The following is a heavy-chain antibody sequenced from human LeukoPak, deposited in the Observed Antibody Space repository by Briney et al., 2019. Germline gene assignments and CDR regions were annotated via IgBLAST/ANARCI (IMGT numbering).Heavy chain of an antibody. D-gene: IGHD2-15*01. CDR3: ARGPPGVESVVAALYYGMDV. J-gene: IGHJ6*04. V-gene: IGHV4-34*01. CDR1: GGSFSGYY. Sequence: SETLSLTCAVYGGSFSGYYWSWIRQPPGKGLEWIGEINHSGSTNYNPSLKSRVTISVDTFKNQFSLKLSSVTAADTAVYYCARGPPGVESVVAALYYGMDVWGKGTTVTVSS. CDR2: INHSGST.